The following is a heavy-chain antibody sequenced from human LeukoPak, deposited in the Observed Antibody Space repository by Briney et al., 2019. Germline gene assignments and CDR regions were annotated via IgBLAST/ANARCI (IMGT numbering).Heavy chain of an antibody. J-gene: IGHJ4*02. D-gene: IGHD3-22*01. CDR3: AKASSGYFVDY. CDR2: ISNDGGGI. V-gene: IGHV3-23*01. Sequence: PGESLRLSCAAAGFTFSNYGLSWVRQAPGKGLEWVSSISNDGGGIYSADSVRGRFTISRDNSKNTLFLQMNSLRAEDTALYYCAKASSGYFVDYWGQGTLVTVSS. CDR1: GFTFSNYG.